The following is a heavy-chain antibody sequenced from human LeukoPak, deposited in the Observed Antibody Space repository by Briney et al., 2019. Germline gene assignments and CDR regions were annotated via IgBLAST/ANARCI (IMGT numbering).Heavy chain of an antibody. Sequence: TGGSLRLSCAVSGFTFRTYWMHWVRQVPGEGLVWVLRINEDGSITNYADSVKGRFSIYRDNAKNTLYLQMNSLRAEDTAVYYCGRDLGGRSGYWGQGTLVTVSS. D-gene: IGHD1-26*01. CDR2: INEDGSIT. CDR1: GFTFRTYW. V-gene: IGHV3-74*01. J-gene: IGHJ4*02. CDR3: GRDLGGRSGY.